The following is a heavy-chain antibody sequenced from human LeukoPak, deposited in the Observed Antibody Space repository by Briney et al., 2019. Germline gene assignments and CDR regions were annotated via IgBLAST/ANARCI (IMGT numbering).Heavy chain of an antibody. CDR3: AKRGHSYGDFDY. CDR2: MNPNSGNT. Sequence: GASVKVSCKASGYTFTSYDINWVRQATGQGLELMGWMNPNSGNTDYAQKFQGRVTMTRNTSISTAYMELSSLRSEHTAVYYCAKRGHSYGDFDYWGQGTLVTVSS. CDR1: GYTFTSYD. D-gene: IGHD5-18*01. J-gene: IGHJ4*02. V-gene: IGHV1-8*01.